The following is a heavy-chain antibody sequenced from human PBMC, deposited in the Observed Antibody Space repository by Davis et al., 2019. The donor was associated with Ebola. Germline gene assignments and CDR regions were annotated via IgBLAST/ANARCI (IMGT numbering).Heavy chain of an antibody. D-gene: IGHD1-26*01. CDR3: ARDGVPRARVGATYYFDY. J-gene: IGHJ4*02. Sequence: AASVKVSCKASGGTFSSYSISWVRQAPGQGLEWMGIINPSGGSTSYAQKFQGRVTMTRDTSTSTVYMELSSLRSEDTAVYYCARDGVPRARVGATYYFDYWGQGTLVTVSS. V-gene: IGHV1-46*01. CDR2: INPSGGST. CDR1: GGTFSSYS.